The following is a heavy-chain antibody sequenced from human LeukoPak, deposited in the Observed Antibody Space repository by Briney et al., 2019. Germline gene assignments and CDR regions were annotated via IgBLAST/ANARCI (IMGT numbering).Heavy chain of an antibody. CDR2: IYYSGTT. CDR1: GDSISSSSYY. J-gene: IGHJ4*02. Sequence: SETLSLTCTVSGDSISSSSYYWGWIRQPPGKGLEWIGSIYYSGTTKYNPSLKSRVTISADTSKNQFSLKLSSVTAADTAVYYCARQADDSSSSLVYFDYWGQGTLVTVSS. CDR3: ARQADDSSSSLVYFDY. D-gene: IGHD6-6*01. V-gene: IGHV4-39*01.